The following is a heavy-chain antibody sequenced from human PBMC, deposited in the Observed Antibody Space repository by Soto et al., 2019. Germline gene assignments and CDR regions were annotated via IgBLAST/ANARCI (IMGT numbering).Heavy chain of an antibody. V-gene: IGHV3-30*18. J-gene: IGHJ6*02. D-gene: IGHD5-12*01. CDR1: GFTFSSYG. Sequence: QVQLVESGGGVVRPGRSLRLSCAASGFTFSSYGMHWVRQAPGKGLEWVAVISYDGSNKYYADSVKGRFTISRDNSKNTLYLQMNSLRAEDTAVYYCAKTGVATIDPDIHYYYYGMDVWGQGTTVTVSS. CDR3: AKTGVATIDPDIHYYYYGMDV. CDR2: ISYDGSNK.